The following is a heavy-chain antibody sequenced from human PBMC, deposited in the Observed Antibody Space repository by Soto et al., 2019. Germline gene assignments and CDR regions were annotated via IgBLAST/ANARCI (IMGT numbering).Heavy chain of an antibody. CDR3: AREADYGDSYWYFDL. CDR2: IIPIFGTA. CDR1: GGTFSSYA. J-gene: IGHJ2*01. V-gene: IGHV1-69*13. Sequence: SVKVSCKASGGTFSSYAISWVRQAPGQGLEWMGGIIPIFGTANYAQKFQGRVTITADESTSTAYMELSSLRSEDTAVYYCAREADYGDSYWYFDLWGRGTLVTVSS. D-gene: IGHD4-17*01.